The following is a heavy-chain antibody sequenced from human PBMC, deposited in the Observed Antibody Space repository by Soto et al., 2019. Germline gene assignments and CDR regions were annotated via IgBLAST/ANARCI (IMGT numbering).Heavy chain of an antibody. CDR2: ICSSGGST. Sequence: PGGSLRLSCAASGFSFSSNVMSWARQAPGKGLECVSVICSSGGSTYYVDSVKGRFIISRDNFKNTLYLQMSTLRAEDTAVYYFAPRQKYHMNVWGPATTLTVSS. CDR1: GFSFSSNV. CDR3: APRQKYHMNV. D-gene: IGHD2-2*01. V-gene: IGHV3-23*01. J-gene: IGHJ6*02.